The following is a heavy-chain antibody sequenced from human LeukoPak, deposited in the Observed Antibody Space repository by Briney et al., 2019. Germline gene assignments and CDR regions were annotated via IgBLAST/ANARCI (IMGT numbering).Heavy chain of an antibody. D-gene: IGHD3-3*01. V-gene: IGHV4-34*01. CDR1: GGSFSGYY. J-gene: IGHJ5*02. CDR3: ARAQVLTIFGVVIPLWWFDP. CDR2: INHSGST. Sequence: SETLSLTCAVYGGSFSGYYWSWIRQPPGKGLEWIGEINHSGSTNYNPSLKSRVTISVDTSKNQFSLKLSSVTAADTAVYYCARAQVLTIFGVVIPLWWFDPWGQGTLVTVSS.